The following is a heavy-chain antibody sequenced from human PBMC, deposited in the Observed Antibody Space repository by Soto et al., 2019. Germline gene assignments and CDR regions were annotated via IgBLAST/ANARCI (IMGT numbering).Heavy chain of an antibody. V-gene: IGHV3-23*01. D-gene: IGHD5-12*01. Sequence: GGSLRLSCAASGFTFSSYAMSWVRQAPGKGLEWVSAISGSGGSTYYADSVKGRFTISRDNSKNTLYLQMNSLRAEDTAVYYCAKDPRGYSGYNLQADYWGQGTLVTVSS. CDR2: ISGSGGST. CDR1: GFTFSSYA. J-gene: IGHJ4*02. CDR3: AKDPRGYSGYNLQADY.